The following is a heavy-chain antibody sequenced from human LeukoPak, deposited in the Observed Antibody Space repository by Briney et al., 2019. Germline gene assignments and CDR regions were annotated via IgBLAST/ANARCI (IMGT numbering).Heavy chain of an antibody. CDR1: GFTFSSHT. Sequence: PGGSLRLSCAASGFTFSSHTMTWVRQAPGKGLEWVSVISGSGDNTYYADSVKGRFTISRDNSKNTLYLQMNSLRAEDTAVYYCSRSSGTYYNRQDYWGQGTLVTVSS. V-gene: IGHV3-23*01. CDR3: SRSSGTYYNRQDY. CDR2: ISGSGDNT. J-gene: IGHJ4*02. D-gene: IGHD1-26*01.